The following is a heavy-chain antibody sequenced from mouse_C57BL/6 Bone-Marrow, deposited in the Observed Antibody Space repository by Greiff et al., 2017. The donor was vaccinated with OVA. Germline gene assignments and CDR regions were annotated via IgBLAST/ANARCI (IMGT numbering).Heavy chain of an antibody. Sequence: EVMLVESGGDLVKPGGSLKLSCAASGFTFSSYGMSWVRQTPDKRLEWVATISSGGSYTYYPDSVKGRFTISRDNAKNTLYLQMSSLKSEDTAMYYCARRGGSSSFDYWGQGTTLTVSS. D-gene: IGHD1-1*01. CDR1: GFTFSSYG. CDR2: ISSGGSYT. CDR3: ARRGGSSSFDY. V-gene: IGHV5-6*02. J-gene: IGHJ2*01.